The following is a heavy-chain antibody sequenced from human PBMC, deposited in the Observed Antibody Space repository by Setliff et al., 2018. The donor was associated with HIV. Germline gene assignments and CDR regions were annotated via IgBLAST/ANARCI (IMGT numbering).Heavy chain of an antibody. CDR2: FNPSGDHT. CDR1: GYTFTRYH. Sequence: GASVKVSCKASGYTFTRYHMHWVRQAPGQGLEWMGVFNPSGDHTTYAQKFQGRVTMTRDTSTSTVYLNMSSLRSEDTAVYYCARMGDLATIGYSHYYMAVWGKGTPVTVSS. J-gene: IGHJ6*03. V-gene: IGHV1-46*01. D-gene: IGHD3-22*01. CDR3: ARMGDLATIGYSHYYMAV.